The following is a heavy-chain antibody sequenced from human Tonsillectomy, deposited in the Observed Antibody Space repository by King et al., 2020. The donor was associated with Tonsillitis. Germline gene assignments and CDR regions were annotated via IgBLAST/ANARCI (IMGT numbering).Heavy chain of an antibody. V-gene: IGHV3-23*04. D-gene: IGHD3-3*01. CDR3: AKKGGGPYYAGGSGPCDY. CDR2: ISGSGGST. J-gene: IGHJ4*02. CDR1: GFTFSSYA. Sequence: VQLVESGGGLVQPGGSLRLSCAASGFTFSSYAMNWVRQAPGKGLEWVSAISGSGGSTYYADSVKGRFTISRDNSKNTLYLQMNSLRAEDTAVYYCAKKGGGPYYAGGSGPCDYWGQGTLVTVSS.